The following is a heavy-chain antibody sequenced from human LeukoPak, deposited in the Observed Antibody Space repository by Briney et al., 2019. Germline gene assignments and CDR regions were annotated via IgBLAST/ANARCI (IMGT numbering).Heavy chain of an antibody. V-gene: IGHV4-59*01. J-gene: IGHJ5*02. CDR2: MYYSGST. CDR3: ARDGPYGSGSYRRWKWFDP. D-gene: IGHD3-10*01. Sequence: SETLSLTCTVSGASIRSYYWSWIRQPPGKGLEWIGYMYYSGSTNYNPSLKSRVTISVDTSKNQFSLKLSSVTAADTAVYYCARDGPYGSGSYRRWKWFDPWGQGTLVTVAS. CDR1: GASIRSYY.